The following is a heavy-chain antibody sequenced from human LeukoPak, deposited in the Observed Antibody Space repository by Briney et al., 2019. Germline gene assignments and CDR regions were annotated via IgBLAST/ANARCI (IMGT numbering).Heavy chain of an antibody. CDR2: ISSRGSTI. CDR3: ARDFQAMVRGNAFDI. Sequence: PGGSLRLSCAASGFTFSDYYMSWIRQAPGKGLEWVSYISSRGSTIYYADSVKGRFTISRDNAKNSLYLQMNSLRAEDTAVYYCARDFQAMVRGNAFDIWGQGTMVTVSS. J-gene: IGHJ3*02. V-gene: IGHV3-11*01. CDR1: GFTFSDYY. D-gene: IGHD3-10*01.